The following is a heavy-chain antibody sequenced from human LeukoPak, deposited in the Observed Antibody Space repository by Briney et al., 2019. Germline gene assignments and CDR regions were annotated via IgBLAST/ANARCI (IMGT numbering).Heavy chain of an antibody. CDR1: GGSISSYY. Sequence: SETLSLTCTVSGGSISSYYWSWIRQPPGKGLEWIGYIYYSGSTNYNPALKSRGTISVDTSKNQFSLKLRSVPAADTAVYYCARDSSGAFDLWGRGTLVTVSS. J-gene: IGHJ2*01. CDR3: ARDSSGAFDL. D-gene: IGHD2-8*02. CDR2: IYYSGST. V-gene: IGHV4-59*01.